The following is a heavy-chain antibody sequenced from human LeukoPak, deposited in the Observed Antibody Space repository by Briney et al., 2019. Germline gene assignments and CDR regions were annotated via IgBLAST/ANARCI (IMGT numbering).Heavy chain of an antibody. CDR1: GFTFSSYA. V-gene: IGHV3-30-3*01. CDR2: ISYDGSNK. J-gene: IGHJ4*02. Sequence: RTGGSLRLSCAASGFTFSSYALHWVRQAPGKGLEWVAVISYDGSNKYYADSVKGRFTISRDKSKNTVYLQMNSLRAEDTAVYYCAKERGYGYNHIDYWGQGTLVTVSS. D-gene: IGHD5-24*01. CDR3: AKERGYGYNHIDY.